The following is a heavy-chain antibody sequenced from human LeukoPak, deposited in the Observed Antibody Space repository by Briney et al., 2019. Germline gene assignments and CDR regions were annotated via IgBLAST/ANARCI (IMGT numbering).Heavy chain of an antibody. CDR1: GFTFSSYA. V-gene: IGHV3-30*04. CDR3: ARTHCSGGSCYYGMDV. Sequence: GGSLRLSCAASGFTFSSYAMHWVRQAPGKGLEWVAVISYDGSNEYYADSVKGRFTISRDNSKNTLYLQMNSLRAEDTAVYYCARTHCSGGSCYYGMDVWGQGTTVTVSS. D-gene: IGHD2-15*01. CDR2: ISYDGSNE. J-gene: IGHJ6*02.